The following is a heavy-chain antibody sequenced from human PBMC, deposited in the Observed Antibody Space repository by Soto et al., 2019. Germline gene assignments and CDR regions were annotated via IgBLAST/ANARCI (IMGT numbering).Heavy chain of an antibody. D-gene: IGHD1-1*01. CDR1: GFTFTSSA. J-gene: IGHJ3*02. Sequence: SVKVSCKASGFTFTSSAMQWVRQARGQRLERIGWIVVGSGNTNYAQKFQERVTITRDMSTSTAYMELSSLRSEDTAVYYCAADPPDWTGTYDAFDIWGQGTMVTVSS. V-gene: IGHV1-58*02. CDR2: IVVGSGNT. CDR3: AADPPDWTGTYDAFDI.